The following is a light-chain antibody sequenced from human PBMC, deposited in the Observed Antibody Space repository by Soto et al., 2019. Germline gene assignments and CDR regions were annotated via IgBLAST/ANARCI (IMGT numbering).Light chain of an antibody. CDR3: AAWDDSLNGVI. J-gene: IGLJ2*01. Sequence: QSALAQPPSASGSPGQSVTISCTGSGSDIGAYNFVSWYQQHPGKAPKLMIFGVTERPSGVPDRFSGSKSGNTASLAISGLQSGDEADYYCAAWDDSLNGVIFGGGTKLTVL. CDR1: GSDIGAYNF. V-gene: IGLV2-8*01. CDR2: GVT.